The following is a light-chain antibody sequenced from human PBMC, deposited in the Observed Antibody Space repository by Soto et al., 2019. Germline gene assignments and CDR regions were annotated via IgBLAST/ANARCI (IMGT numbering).Light chain of an antibody. CDR1: QSISSY. CDR3: QQSYSTPLT. J-gene: IGKJ4*01. V-gene: IGKV1-39*01. CDR2: AAS. Sequence: DIHMTQSPPSLSASVGDIVTITCRASQSISSYLNWYQQKPGKAPKLLIYAASSLQSGVPSRFSGSGSGTDFTLTISSLQPEDFATYYCQQSYSTPLTFGGGTKVDIK.